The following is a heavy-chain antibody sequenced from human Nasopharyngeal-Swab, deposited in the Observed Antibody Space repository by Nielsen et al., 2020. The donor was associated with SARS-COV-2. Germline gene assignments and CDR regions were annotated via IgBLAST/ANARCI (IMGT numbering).Heavy chain of an antibody. CDR2: IYYSGST. CDR1: GGSISSSSYY. V-gene: IGHV4-39*01. D-gene: IGHD3-22*01. J-gene: IGHJ4*02. Sequence: SETLSLTCTVSGGSISSSSYYWGWIRQPPGKGLEWIGSIYYSGSTYYNPSLKSRVTISVDTSTNQFSLQLRSMTASDTAVYYCARGQSKITMIVVVIAFWQYYFDYWGQGALVTVSS. CDR3: ARGQSKITMIVVVIAFWQYYFDY.